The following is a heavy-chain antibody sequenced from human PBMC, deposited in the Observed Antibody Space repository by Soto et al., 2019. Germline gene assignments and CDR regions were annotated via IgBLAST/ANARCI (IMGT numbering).Heavy chain of an antibody. CDR2: IKSKTDGGTT. CDR1: GFTFSNAW. CDR3: TTDHSGSSTSCYVD. V-gene: IGHV3-15*01. D-gene: IGHD2-2*01. Sequence: GGSLRLSCAASGFTFSNAWMSWVRQAPGKGLEWVGRIKSKTDGGTTDYAATVKGKFTISRDDSKNTLYLQMNSLKTEDTAVYYCTTDHSGSSTSCYVDWGQGTLVTVSS. J-gene: IGHJ4*02.